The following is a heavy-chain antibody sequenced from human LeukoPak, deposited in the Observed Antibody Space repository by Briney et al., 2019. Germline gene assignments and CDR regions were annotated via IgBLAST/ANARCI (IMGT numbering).Heavy chain of an antibody. CDR2: IHHSGST. CDR1: GYSISSGF. CDR3: ARDPRFSPFDN. J-gene: IGHJ4*02. V-gene: IGHV4-38-2*02. Sequence: PSETLSLTCTVSGYSISSGFWGWIRQPPGKGLEWIGSIHHSGSTYYKSSLKSRVTISMDTSKNQFSLNLSSVTAADTAVYYCARDPRFSPFDNWGQGTLVTVSS.